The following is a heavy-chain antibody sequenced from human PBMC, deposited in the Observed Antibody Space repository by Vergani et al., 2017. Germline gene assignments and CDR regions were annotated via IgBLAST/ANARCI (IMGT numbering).Heavy chain of an antibody. D-gene: IGHD3-10*01. CDR1: GFTFSSYG. CDR2: IWYDGSNK. J-gene: IGHJ6*02. V-gene: IGHV3-33*01. CDR3: AREGTPMWFGEFTSYYYYGMDV. Sequence: VQLVESGGGVVQPGRSLRLSCAASGFTFSSYGMHWVRQAPGKGLEWVAVIWYDGSNKYYADSVKGRFTISRDNSKNTLYLQMNSLRAEDTAVYYCAREGTPMWFGEFTSYYYYGMDVWGQGTTVTVSS.